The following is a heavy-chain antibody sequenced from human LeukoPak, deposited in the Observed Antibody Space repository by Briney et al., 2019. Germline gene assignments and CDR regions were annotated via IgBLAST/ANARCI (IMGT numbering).Heavy chain of an antibody. CDR1: GFTFTNGW. CDR3: TTYYCDRGGLDY. D-gene: IGHD3-22*01. V-gene: IGHV3-15*01. J-gene: IGHJ4*02. CDR2: IKSKTDGGTT. Sequence: GGSLRLSCVASGFTFTNGWMTWVRQAPGKGLEWVGRIKSKTDGGTTDYAAPVKGRFNISTDDSKSTLYLQMNSLKTEDTAVYYCTTYYCDRGGLDYWGQGTLVTVSS.